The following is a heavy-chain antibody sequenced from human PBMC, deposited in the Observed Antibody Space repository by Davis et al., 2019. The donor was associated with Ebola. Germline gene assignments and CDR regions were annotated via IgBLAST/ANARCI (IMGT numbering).Heavy chain of an antibody. CDR2: IYYSGST. V-gene: IGHV4-61*01. Sequence: MPSETLSLTCTVSGSSVSSGSYYWTWIRQPPGKGLDWIGYIYYSGSTNYNPSLKSRVIISVDTSKNQFSLKLSSVTAADTAIYYCARGYNNSWYPRPYYFDYWGQGTLVTVSS. J-gene: IGHJ4*02. D-gene: IGHD6-13*01. CDR1: GSSVSSGSYY. CDR3: ARGYNNSWYPRPYYFDY.